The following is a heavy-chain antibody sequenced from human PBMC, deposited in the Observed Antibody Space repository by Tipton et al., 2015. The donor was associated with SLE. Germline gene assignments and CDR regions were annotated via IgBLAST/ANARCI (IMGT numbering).Heavy chain of an antibody. CDR1: GGSFSGYY. J-gene: IGHJ3*02. Sequence: LRLSCAVYGGSFSGYYWSWIRQPPGKGLEWIGYIYYSGSTYYNPSLKSRVTISVDTSKNQFSLKLSSVTAADTAVYYCAREWGTTGVPRGYDIWGQGTMVTVSS. CDR3: AREWGTTGVPRGYDI. CDR2: IYYSGST. D-gene: IGHD4-23*01. V-gene: IGHV4-34*09.